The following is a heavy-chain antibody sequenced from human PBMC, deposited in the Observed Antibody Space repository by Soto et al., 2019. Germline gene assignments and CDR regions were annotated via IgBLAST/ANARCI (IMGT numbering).Heavy chain of an antibody. CDR1: GGTFSSYS. J-gene: IGHJ4*02. V-gene: IGHV1-69*06. Sequence: SVKVSCKASGGTFSSYSFSWVRQAPGQGPEWMGGIIPIFGTANYAQKFQGRVTITADKSTSTVYMELSSLRSEDTAVYYCTKRQGAVAGTFDYWGPGTLVTVSP. CDR3: TKRQGAVAGTFDY. CDR2: IIPIFGTA. D-gene: IGHD6-19*01.